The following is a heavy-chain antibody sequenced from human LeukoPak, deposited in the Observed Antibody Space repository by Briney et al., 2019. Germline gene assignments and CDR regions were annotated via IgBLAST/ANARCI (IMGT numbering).Heavy chain of an antibody. V-gene: IGHV3-23*01. CDR2: ISGNGVST. CDR3: ANRMIRGVLITGGEYFDY. Sequence: GGSLRLSCAASGFTFSSYAMSWVRLAPGKGLQWVSTISGNGVSTYYADSVKGRITISRDNSKNTLYLQMNSLKAEDTAVYYCANRMIRGVLITGGEYFDYWGQGTLVTVSS. CDR1: GFTFSSYA. D-gene: IGHD3-10*01. J-gene: IGHJ4*02.